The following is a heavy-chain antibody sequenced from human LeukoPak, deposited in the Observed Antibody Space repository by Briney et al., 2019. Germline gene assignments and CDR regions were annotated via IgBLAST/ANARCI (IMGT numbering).Heavy chain of an antibody. Sequence: GGSLRLSCAASGFTFSSYEMNWVRQAPGKGLEWVANINGDGSAENCVDSVKGRFTISRDNAKNSLYLQMNSLRAEDTAVYYCAELGITMIGGVWGKGTTVTISS. CDR2: INGDGSAE. CDR3: AELGITMIGGV. J-gene: IGHJ6*04. V-gene: IGHV3-7*01. CDR1: GFTFSSYE. D-gene: IGHD3-10*02.